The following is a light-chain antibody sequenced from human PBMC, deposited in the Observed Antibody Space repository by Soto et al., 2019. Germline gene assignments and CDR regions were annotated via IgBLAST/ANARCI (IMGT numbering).Light chain of an antibody. Sequence: QSVLTQPASVSGSPGQSITISCTGTSSDVGGYNYVSWYQQHPGKAPKLMIYEVSNRPSGVSNRFSGSKSGNTASLAISGVQAEDEADYYCSSYTSSSIDCVFGTGTKLTVL. CDR1: SSDVGGYNY. J-gene: IGLJ1*01. CDR2: EVS. CDR3: SSYTSSSIDCV. V-gene: IGLV2-14*01.